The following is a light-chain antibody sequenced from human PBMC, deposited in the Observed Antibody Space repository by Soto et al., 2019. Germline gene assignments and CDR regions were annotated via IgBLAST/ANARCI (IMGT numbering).Light chain of an antibody. CDR1: QSVRTW. J-gene: IGKJ2*01. Sequence: DIQMTQSPSTLSASVGDRVTITCRASQSVRTWLAWYQQKPGKAPKLLIYKASSLQSGVPSRFSASGSGTDFTLTISRLQPDDFATYYCLEYNSYLIYTFGQGTKVEIK. CDR2: KAS. V-gene: IGKV1-5*03. CDR3: LEYNSYLIYT.